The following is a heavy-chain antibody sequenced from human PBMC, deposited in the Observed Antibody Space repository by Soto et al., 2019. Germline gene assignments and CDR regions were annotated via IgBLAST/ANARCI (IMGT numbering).Heavy chain of an antibody. CDR3: ARSSGYVPGGY. CDR1: GGSITSSY. J-gene: IGHJ4*02. V-gene: IGHV4-38-2*02. Sequence: SETLSPTCTVSGGSITSSYWGWIRQPPGKGLEWIGIIHHSGSTYYNPSLRSRITISVDTSKNQFSLKMPSVTAADTAVYYCARSSGYVPGGYWGQGILVTVSS. CDR2: IHHSGST. D-gene: IGHD5-12*01.